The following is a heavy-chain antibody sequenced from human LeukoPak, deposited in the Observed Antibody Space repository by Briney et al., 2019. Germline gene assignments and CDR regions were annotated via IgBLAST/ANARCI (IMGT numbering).Heavy chain of an antibody. V-gene: IGHV3-48*03. CDR3: ARSRPLGPDY. J-gene: IGHJ4*02. Sequence: EGSLRLSCAASGFTFSSYEMNWVRQAPGKGLEWVSYISSSGSTIYYADSVKGRFTISRDNAKNSLYLQMNSLRAEDTAVYYCARSRPLGPDYWGQGTLVTVSS. D-gene: IGHD6-6*01. CDR1: GFTFSSYE. CDR2: ISSSGSTI.